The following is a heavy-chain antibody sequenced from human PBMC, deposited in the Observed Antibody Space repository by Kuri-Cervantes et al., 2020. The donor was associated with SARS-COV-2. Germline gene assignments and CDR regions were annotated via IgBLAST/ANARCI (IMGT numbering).Heavy chain of an antibody. CDR1: GFTFSSYA. V-gene: IGHV3-64*04. CDR2: ISSNGAT. CDR3: ARDCSSPYKYYYYYYMDV. Sequence: GGSLRLSCSASGFTFSSYAMHWVRQAPGKGLEYVSAISSNGATYYAGSVKGRFTISRDNAKNSLYLQMNSLRAEDTAVYYCARDCSSPYKYYYYYYMDVWGKGTTVTVSS. J-gene: IGHJ6*03. D-gene: IGHD6-13*01.